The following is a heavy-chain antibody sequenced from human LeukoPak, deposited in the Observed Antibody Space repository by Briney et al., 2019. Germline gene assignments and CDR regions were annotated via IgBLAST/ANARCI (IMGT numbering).Heavy chain of an antibody. J-gene: IGHJ1*01. Sequence: GGSLRLSRAASGITFSGAWMHWVRQAPGKGLVWVSRINDDGSFRRYANSVKGRFTISRDNAKNTLFLQMDSLRAEDTAVYYCARVSGPGMNEYYHLWGQGTLVTVSS. CDR3: ARVSGPGMNEYYHL. CDR2: INDDGSFR. V-gene: IGHV3-74*01. D-gene: IGHD3-10*01. CDR1: GITFSGAW.